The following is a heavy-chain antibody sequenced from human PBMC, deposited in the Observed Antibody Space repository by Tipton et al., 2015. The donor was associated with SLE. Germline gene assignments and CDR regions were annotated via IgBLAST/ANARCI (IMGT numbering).Heavy chain of an antibody. V-gene: IGHV3-30*02. CDR1: GFIFRNSG. CDR2: TRYDGGDQ. Sequence: QLVQSGGGVVQPGGSLRLSCIASGFIFRNSGMHWVRQAPGKGLEWVAFTRYDGGDQSYADSVRGRFTVSRDNSKSTVYLHMTSLKFEDTAIYFCVKDGGTWDFDYWGQGTLVPVSS. J-gene: IGHJ4*02. D-gene: IGHD2-15*01. CDR3: VKDGGTWDFDY.